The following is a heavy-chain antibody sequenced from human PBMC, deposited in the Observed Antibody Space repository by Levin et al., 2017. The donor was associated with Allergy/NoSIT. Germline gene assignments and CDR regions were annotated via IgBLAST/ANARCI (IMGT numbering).Heavy chain of an antibody. D-gene: IGHD1-7*01. J-gene: IGHJ5*01. CDR3: ARVRGIKWNYADS. CDR2: ASGNSGNR. V-gene: IGHV1-18*04. CDR1: GYIFTKYG. Sequence: ASVKVSCKASGYIFTKYGITWVRQAPGQGLEWVAWASGNSGNRKTAEKLQGRVSTNIDTSTNTAYMELRGLTSDDSAMYYCARVRGIKWNYADSWGQGTRVTVSP.